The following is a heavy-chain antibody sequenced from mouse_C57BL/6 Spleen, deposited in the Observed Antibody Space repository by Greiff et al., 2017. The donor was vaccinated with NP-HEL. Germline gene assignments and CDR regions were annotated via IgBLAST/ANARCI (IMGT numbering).Heavy chain of an antibody. V-gene: IGHV1-55*01. CDR3: ARDPLSYAMDY. J-gene: IGHJ4*01. CDR2: IYPGSGST. CDR1: GYTFTSYW. Sequence: VQLQQPGAELVKPGASVKMSCKASGYTFTSYWITWVKQRPGQGLEWIGDIYPGSGSTNYNEKFKSKATLTVDTSSSTAYMQLSSLTSEDSAVYDCARDPLSYAMDYWGKGTSANVSS. D-gene: IGHD1-2*01.